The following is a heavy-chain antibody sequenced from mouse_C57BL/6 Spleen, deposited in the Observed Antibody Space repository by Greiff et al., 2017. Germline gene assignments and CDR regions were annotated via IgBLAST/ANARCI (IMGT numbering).Heavy chain of an antibody. CDR2: IDPSDSYT. D-gene: IGHD5-1*01. J-gene: IGHJ3*01. CDR1: GYTFTSYW. CDR3: ARGGSTFAY. V-gene: IGHV1-50*01. Sequence: VQLQQPGAELVKPWASVTLSCKASGYTFTSYWMQWVNQRPGQGLEWIGEIDPSDSYTNYNPKFTGKTTLTVDTSSSTAYMQLSSLTSEDSAVYYWARGGSTFAYWGEGTLVTVSA.